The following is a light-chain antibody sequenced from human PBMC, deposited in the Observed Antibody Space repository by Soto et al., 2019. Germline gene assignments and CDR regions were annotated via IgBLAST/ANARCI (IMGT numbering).Light chain of an antibody. J-gene: IGLJ1*01. CDR1: SSDVGAYDY. Sequence: QSVLTQPPSASGSPGQSGTISCTGTSSDVGAYDYVSWYQQHPGKAPKLLIYEVDHRPSGVPDRFSGSKSANTASLTVSGLQPEDEADYYCSSYTGTDNLLYVFGTGTKVTVL. V-gene: IGLV2-8*01. CDR2: EVD. CDR3: SSYTGTDNLLYV.